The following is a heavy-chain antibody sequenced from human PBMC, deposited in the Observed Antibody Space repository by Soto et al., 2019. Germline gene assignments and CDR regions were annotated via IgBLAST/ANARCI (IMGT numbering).Heavy chain of an antibody. V-gene: IGHV4-4*02. CDR3: AGGTGSGSYDF. J-gene: IGHJ4*02. CDR1: GVSISSSTW. Sequence: QVQLQESGPGLVKPSGTLSLTCAVSGVSISSSTWWSWVRQSPGKGLGWIGEIYHGGSTSYNPSLKXRXTXSVXTAKNQFSLSLSSVTAADTAVYYCAGGTGSGSYDFWGQGTLVTVSS. D-gene: IGHD3-10*01. CDR2: IYHGGST.